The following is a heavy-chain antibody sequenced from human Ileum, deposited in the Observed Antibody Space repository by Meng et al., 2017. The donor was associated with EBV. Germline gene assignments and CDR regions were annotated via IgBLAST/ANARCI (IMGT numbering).Heavy chain of an antibody. V-gene: IGHV3-15*01. Sequence: VEVVEAGGGLVKPGGSLGLSCAASGFTLSNAWMTWVRQAPGKGLEWVGRIKSTTDGGTTDYAAPVKGRFTISRDDSKNTLFLQMDSLKTEDTAVYYCEGWRYWGQGTLVTVSS. D-gene: IGHD2-15*01. J-gene: IGHJ4*02. CDR2: IKSTTDGGTT. CDR3: EGWRY. CDR1: GFTLSNAW.